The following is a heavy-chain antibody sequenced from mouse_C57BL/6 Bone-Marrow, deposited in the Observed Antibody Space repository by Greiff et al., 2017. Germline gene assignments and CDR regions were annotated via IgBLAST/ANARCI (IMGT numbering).Heavy chain of an antibody. D-gene: IGHD1-1*01. CDR3: ARQGNYYSSVGWYFDV. CDR1: GFTFSDYY. V-gene: IGHV5-12*01. J-gene: IGHJ1*03. CDR2: ISNGGGST. Sequence: EVMLVESGGGLVQPGGSLKLSCAASGFTFSDYYMYWVRQTPERRLEWVAYISNGGGSTYYPDTVKGRFTISRDNAKNTLYLHMSRLKSKDTAMYYCARQGNYYSSVGWYFDVWGTGTAVTVSS.